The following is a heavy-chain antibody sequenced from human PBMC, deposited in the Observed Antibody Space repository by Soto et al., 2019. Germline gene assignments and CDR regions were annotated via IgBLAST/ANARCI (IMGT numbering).Heavy chain of an antibody. CDR3: VCSLGPTTGIDY. D-gene: IGHD2-2*01. Sequence: QLYLQQSGPGLVKPSETLSLTCSVSGGSITSDSYYWGWVRQPPGMGLEWIGKIHYSGNTHSDPSLKSRLSMSVDTAKSQFSLSLRSVTAADTAVYYCVCSLGPTTGIDYWGQGILVTVSS. CDR2: IHYSGNT. CDR1: GGSITSDSYY. J-gene: IGHJ4*02. V-gene: IGHV4-39*01.